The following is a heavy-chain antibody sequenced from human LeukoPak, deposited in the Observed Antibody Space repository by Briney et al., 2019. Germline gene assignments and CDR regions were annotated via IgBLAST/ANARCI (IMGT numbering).Heavy chain of an antibody. CDR3: AREAGYYDSSGCVDY. D-gene: IGHD3-22*01. Sequence: ASVKVSCKASGYTFTGYYMHWVRQAPGQGLEWMGWINPNSGGTNYAQKFQGRVTMTRDTSISTAYMGLSRLRSDDTAVYYCAREAGYYDSSGCVDYWGQGTLVTVSS. J-gene: IGHJ4*02. CDR2: INPNSGGT. V-gene: IGHV1-2*02. CDR1: GYTFTGYY.